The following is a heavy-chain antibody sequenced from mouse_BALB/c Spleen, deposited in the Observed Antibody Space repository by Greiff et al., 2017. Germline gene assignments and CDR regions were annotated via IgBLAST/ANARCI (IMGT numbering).Heavy chain of an antibody. CDR1: GFTFSDYY. CDR2: ISDGGSYT. CDR3: AREGLSAY. V-gene: IGHV5-4*02. Sequence: EVKLEESGGGLVKPGGSLKLSCAASGFTFSDYYMYWVRQTPEKRLEWVATISDGGSYTYYPDSVKGRFTISRDNAKNNLYLQMSSLKSEDTAMYYCAREGLSAYWGQGTLVTVSA. J-gene: IGHJ3*01.